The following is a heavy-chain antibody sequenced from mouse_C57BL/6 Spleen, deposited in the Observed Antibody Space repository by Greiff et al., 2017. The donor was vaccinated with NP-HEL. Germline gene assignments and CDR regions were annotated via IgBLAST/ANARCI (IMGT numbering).Heavy chain of an antibody. CDR1: GFSLTSYG. J-gene: IGHJ2*01. CDR2: IWSGGST. CDR3: ARNYDYGGYYFDY. Sequence: VKLMESGPGLVQPSQSLSITCTVSGFSLTSYGVHWVRQSPGKGLEWLGVIWSGGSTDYNAAFISRLSISKDNSKSQVFFKMNSLQADDTAIYYCARNYDYGGYYFDYWGQGTTLTVSS. V-gene: IGHV2-2*01. D-gene: IGHD2-4*01.